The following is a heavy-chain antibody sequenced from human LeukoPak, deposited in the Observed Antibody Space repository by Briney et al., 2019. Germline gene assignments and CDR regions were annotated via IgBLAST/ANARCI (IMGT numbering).Heavy chain of an antibody. V-gene: IGHV1-18*01. Sequence: ASVKVSCKASGYTFTSYGISWVRQAPGQGLEWMGWISAYNGNTNYAQKLQGRVTMTTDTSTSTAYMELSSLRSEDTAAYYCARGGLHYGGSGSSYGMDVWGQGTTVTVSS. D-gene: IGHD3-10*01. CDR3: ARGGLHYGGSGSSYGMDV. CDR2: ISAYNGNT. CDR1: GYTFTSYG. J-gene: IGHJ6*02.